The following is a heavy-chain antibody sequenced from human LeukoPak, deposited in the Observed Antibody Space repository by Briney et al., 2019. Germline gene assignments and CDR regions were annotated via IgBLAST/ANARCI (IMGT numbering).Heavy chain of an antibody. CDR1: GGSISSYY. CDR3: ASTPTDSSGWHDFDY. Sequence: SETLSLTCTVSGGSISSYYWSWIRQPPGKGLEWIGYIYYSGSTNYNPSLKSRVTISVDTSKNQFSLKLSSVTAADTAVYYCASTPTDSSGWHDFDYWGQGTLVTVSS. D-gene: IGHD6-19*01. CDR2: IYYSGST. J-gene: IGHJ4*02. V-gene: IGHV4-59*08.